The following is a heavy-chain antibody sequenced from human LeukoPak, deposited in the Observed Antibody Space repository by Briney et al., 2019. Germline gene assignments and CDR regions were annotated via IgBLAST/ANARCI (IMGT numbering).Heavy chain of an antibody. CDR1: GFSFTTNW. J-gene: IGHJ4*02. V-gene: IGHV3-7*01. CDR3: ANVPRSTVSY. Sequence: GGSLRLSCAASGFSFTTNWMHRLRQTTGKRLEWVAELKEDGTVKYYVDSVKGRFTISRDNAKNSLYLQMNRLRAEDTGVYFCANVPRSTVSYWGRGTLVTVSS. CDR2: LKEDGTVK. D-gene: IGHD1-14*01.